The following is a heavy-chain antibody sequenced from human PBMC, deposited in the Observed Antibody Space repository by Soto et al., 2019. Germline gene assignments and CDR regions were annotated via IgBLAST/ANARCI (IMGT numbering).Heavy chain of an antibody. D-gene: IGHD1-26*01. CDR3: ARVEGSSYYFRHDC. CDR2: IYYSGNS. J-gene: IGHJ4*02. V-gene: IGHV4-31*03. CDR1: CGSISSGIYH. Sequence: SETLSLTCTVSCGSISSGIYHWSWIRQHRGKGLDWIGNIYYSGNSYYNPSLKSRATISIDTSKDQFSLRLGSVTAADTAVYYCARVEGSSYYFRHDCWGRGTLVTVSS.